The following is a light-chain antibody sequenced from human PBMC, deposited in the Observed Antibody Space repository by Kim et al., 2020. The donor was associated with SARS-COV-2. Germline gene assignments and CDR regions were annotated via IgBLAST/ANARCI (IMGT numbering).Light chain of an antibody. CDR2: VGS. Sequence: PGDRAALPCRARWSVNSYFGWIQQKPGPAPRLPIYVGSNRATGIPARFSGSGSGTDFTLTISGLEPEAFAVYYCQQRSNWPLSITFGQGTRLEI. CDR3: QQRSNWPLSIT. V-gene: IGKV3-11*01. J-gene: IGKJ5*01. CDR1: WSVNSY.